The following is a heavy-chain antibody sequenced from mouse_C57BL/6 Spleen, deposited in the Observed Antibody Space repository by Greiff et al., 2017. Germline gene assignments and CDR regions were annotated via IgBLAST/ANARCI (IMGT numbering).Heavy chain of an antibody. V-gene: IGHV1-78*01. Sequence: QVQLKESDAELVKPGASVKISCKVSGYTFTDYTIHWMKQRPEQGLEWIGYIYPRDGSTKYNEKFKGKATLTADKSSSTAYMQLNSLTSEDSAVYFCARRYYYGSSYEYFDVWGTRTTVTVSS. J-gene: IGHJ1*03. D-gene: IGHD1-1*01. CDR1: GYTFTDYT. CDR3: ARRYYYGSSYEYFDV. CDR2: IYPRDGST.